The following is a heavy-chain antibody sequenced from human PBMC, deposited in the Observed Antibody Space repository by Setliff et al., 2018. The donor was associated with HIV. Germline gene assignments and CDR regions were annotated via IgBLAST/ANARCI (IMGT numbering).Heavy chain of an antibody. CDR2: IFHSGST. CDR1: GGSISDNNW. V-gene: IGHV4-4*02. CDR3: ARGGTSSNWFDP. Sequence: SETLSLTCAVSGGSISDNNWWSWVRQPPGKELEWIGEIFHSGSTNYNPSLKSRVTILVDKSKNQLSLRLSSVTAADTAVYYCARGGTSSNWFDPWGQGTTVTVSS. J-gene: IGHJ5*01. D-gene: IGHD2-2*01.